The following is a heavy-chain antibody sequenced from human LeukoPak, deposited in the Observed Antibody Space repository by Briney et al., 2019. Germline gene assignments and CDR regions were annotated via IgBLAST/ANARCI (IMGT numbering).Heavy chain of an antibody. CDR1: GGSISSSSYY. V-gene: IGHV4-39*07. D-gene: IGHD3-22*01. Sequence: SETLSLTCTVSGGSISSSSYYWGWIRQPPGKGLEWIGSIYYSGSTYYNPSLKSRVTISVDTPKNQFSLKLSSVTAADTAVYYCASTYYYDSSGYYSGYWGQGTLVTVSS. CDR2: IYYSGST. J-gene: IGHJ4*02. CDR3: ASTYYYDSSGYYSGY.